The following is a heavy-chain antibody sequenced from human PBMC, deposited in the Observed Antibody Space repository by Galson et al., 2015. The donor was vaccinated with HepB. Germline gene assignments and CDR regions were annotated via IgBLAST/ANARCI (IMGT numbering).Heavy chain of an antibody. CDR2: IDPGDSYS. CDR1: GYTFTNYW. V-gene: IGHV5-10-1*01. CDR3: TTGLSSGWYSLYYYGMDV. Sequence: QSGAEVKKPGESLRISCKGSGYTFTNYWITWVRQVPGKGLEWMGRIDPGDSYSNHNPSFEGHVTMSVDKSIDTAYLQMNSLKTEDTAVYYCTTGLSSGWYSLYYYGMDVWGQGTTVTVSS. J-gene: IGHJ6*02. D-gene: IGHD6-19*01.